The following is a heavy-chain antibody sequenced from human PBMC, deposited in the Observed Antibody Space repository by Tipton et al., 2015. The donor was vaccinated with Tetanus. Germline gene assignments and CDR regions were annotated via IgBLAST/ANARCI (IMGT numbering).Heavy chain of an antibody. V-gene: IGHV4-61*01. CDR2: IYYSGST. J-gene: IGHJ4*02. Sequence: TLSLTCTVSGGSVSSGSYYWSWIRQPPGKGLEWIGYIYYSGSTNYNPSLKSRVTISVDTSKNQFSLKLSSVTAADTAVYYCARGRHYDYVWGSYRYGEYYFDYWGQGTLVTVSS. CDR1: GGSVSSGSYY. D-gene: IGHD3-16*02. CDR3: ARGRHYDYVWGSYRYGEYYFDY.